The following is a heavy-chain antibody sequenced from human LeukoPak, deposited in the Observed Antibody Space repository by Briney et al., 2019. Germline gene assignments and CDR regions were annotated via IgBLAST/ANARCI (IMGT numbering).Heavy chain of an antibody. Sequence: GGSLRLSCAASGFTFSSYGMHWVRQAPGKGLEWVAFIRYDGSNKYYADSVKGRFTISRDNSKNTLYLQMNSLRAEDTAVYYCARGITMVRGVKTYYYYYYMDVWGKGTTVTISS. J-gene: IGHJ6*03. CDR1: GFTFSSYG. CDR3: ARGITMVRGVKTYYYYYYMDV. D-gene: IGHD3-10*01. V-gene: IGHV3-30*02. CDR2: IRYDGSNK.